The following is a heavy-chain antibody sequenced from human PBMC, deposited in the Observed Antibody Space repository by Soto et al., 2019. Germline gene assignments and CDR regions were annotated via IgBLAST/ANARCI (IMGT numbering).Heavy chain of an antibody. V-gene: IGHV4-59*12. J-gene: IGHJ4*02. CDR2: IYYSGST. CDR3: SRDFGYGGYGDY. D-gene: IGHD5-12*01. Sequence: PSETLSLTCTVSGGSISSYYWSWIRQPPGKGLEWIGYIYYSGSTNYNPSLKSRVTISVDKSKNQFSLKLSSVTAADTAVYYCSRDFGYGGYGDYWGQGTLVTVSS. CDR1: GGSISSYY.